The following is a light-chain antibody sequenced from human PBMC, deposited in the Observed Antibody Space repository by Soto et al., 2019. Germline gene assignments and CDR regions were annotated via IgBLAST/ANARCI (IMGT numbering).Light chain of an antibody. CDR3: QHYNSYSEA. J-gene: IGKJ1*01. CDR1: QAIGSR. V-gene: IGKV1-5*03. Sequence: DMEMTQSPSTLSGSVGDRVTITCRASQAIGSRLAWYQQKPGKAPRLLIYQASTLKSGIPSRFSGSGSGTEFTLTISSLQSDDFATYYCQHYNSYSEAFGQGTKVELK. CDR2: QAS.